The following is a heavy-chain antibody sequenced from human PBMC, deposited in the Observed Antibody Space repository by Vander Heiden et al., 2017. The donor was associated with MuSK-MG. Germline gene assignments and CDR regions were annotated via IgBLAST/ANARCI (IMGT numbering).Heavy chain of an antibody. V-gene: IGHV3-23*01. CDR3: AKDVCNWNEAFDF. J-gene: IGHJ3*01. CDR2: IAGSGDMT. Sequence: EVQLLESGGGLVQPGGSLTFSCAASGFTFSTYGLSWVRQAPGKGLEWLSTIAGSGDMTHSADSVKGRFIISRDNSKNTVYLQMNSLRVEDTAIYYCAKDVCNWNEAFDFWGQVTVVTVSS. D-gene: IGHD1-1*01. CDR1: GFTFSTYG.